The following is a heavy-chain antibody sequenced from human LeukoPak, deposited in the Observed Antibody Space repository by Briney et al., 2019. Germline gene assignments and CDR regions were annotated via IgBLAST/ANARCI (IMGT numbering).Heavy chain of an antibody. V-gene: IGHV3-30-3*01. CDR1: GFTFSRYA. CDR3: ARGPNSNWSGLDF. Sequence: GGSLRLSCATSGFTFSRYAMHWVRQAPGKGLEWVALISYDANIGSNKYYADSVKGRFTVSRDNAKNTLYLQVNNLRAEDTAVYYCARGPNSNWSGLDFWGQGTLITVSS. CDR2: ISYDANIGSNK. J-gene: IGHJ4*02. D-gene: IGHD6-6*01.